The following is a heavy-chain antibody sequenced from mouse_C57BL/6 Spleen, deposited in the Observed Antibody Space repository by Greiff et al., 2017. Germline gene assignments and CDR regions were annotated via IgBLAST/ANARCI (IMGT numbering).Heavy chain of an antibody. CDR3: AKFYYYRHDY. CDR2: ISYDGSN. CDR1: GYSITSGYY. V-gene: IGHV3-6*01. Sequence: ESGPGLVKPSQSLSLTCSVTGYSITSGYYWNWIRQFPGNKLEWMGYISYDGSNNYNPSLKNRISITRDTSKNQFFLKLNSVTTEDTATYYCAKFYYYRHDYWGQGTTLTVSS. D-gene: IGHD1-1*01. J-gene: IGHJ2*01.